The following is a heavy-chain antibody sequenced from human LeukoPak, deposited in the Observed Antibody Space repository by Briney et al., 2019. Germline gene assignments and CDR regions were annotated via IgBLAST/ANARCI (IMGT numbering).Heavy chain of an antibody. CDR1: GFTFSSYS. J-gene: IGHJ4*02. Sequence: GGSLRLSCAASGFTFSSYSMNWVRQAPGKGLEWVSSISSSSSYIYYADSVKGRFTISRDNAKNSLYLQMNSLRAEDTAVYYCARVSSGYRGNFDYWGQGTLVTVSS. D-gene: IGHD3-22*01. CDR3: ARVSSGYRGNFDY. V-gene: IGHV3-21*01. CDR2: ISSSSSYI.